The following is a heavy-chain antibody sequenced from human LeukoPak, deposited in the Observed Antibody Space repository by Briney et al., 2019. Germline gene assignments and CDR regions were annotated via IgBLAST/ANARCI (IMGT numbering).Heavy chain of an antibody. CDR2: INSEGTDT. CDR3: AMGTMDA. Sequence: GGSLRLSCAASGFTFSKYWMNWVRQASGMGLVWVARINSEGTDTDYAESVKGRFTISRDNAKNTLYLQMNSLTAEDTAIYYCAMGTMDAWGKGTTVTVSS. V-gene: IGHV3-74*01. CDR1: GFTFSKYW. J-gene: IGHJ6*03.